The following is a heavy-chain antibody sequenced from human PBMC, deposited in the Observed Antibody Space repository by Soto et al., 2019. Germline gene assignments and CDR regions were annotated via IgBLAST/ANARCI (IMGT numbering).Heavy chain of an antibody. CDR2: IYWDDDK. J-gene: IGHJ6*02. Sequence: SGPTLVNPTQTLTLTCTFSGFSLSTSGVGVGWIRQPPGKALEWLTLIYWDDDKWYSPSLKNRLTITMNTSKNQVVLTLTNMDPVDTATYYCARYTVFIIIRGDHHYQLAFCGQGSSVPGSS. CDR1: GFSLSTSGVG. V-gene: IGHV2-5*02. D-gene: IGHD3-16*02. CDR3: ARYTVFIIIRGDHHYQLAF.